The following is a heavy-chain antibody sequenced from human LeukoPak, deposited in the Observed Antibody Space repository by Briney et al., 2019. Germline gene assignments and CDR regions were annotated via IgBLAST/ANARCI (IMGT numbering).Heavy chain of an antibody. J-gene: IGHJ4*02. CDR1: GFTFSTYA. D-gene: IGHD6-6*01. CDR2: ISTSGGST. Sequence: GGSLRLSCAASGFTFSTYAMSWVRQAPGKGLEWVSTISTSGGSTYYADSVKGRFTISRDNSKNTLYLQMSSVRAEDTAVYYCANRISSSSGFDSWGQGTLVTVSS. V-gene: IGHV3-23*01. CDR3: ANRISSSSGFDS.